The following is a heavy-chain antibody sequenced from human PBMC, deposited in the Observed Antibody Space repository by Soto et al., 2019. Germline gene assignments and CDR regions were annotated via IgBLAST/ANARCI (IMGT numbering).Heavy chain of an antibody. J-gene: IGHJ4*02. CDR1: GFTFSDYY. CDR3: ARDLGYYDSSGYFDY. D-gene: IGHD3-22*01. CDR2: ISSSDSII. Sequence: GGSLRLSCAASGFTFSDYYMSWIRRAPGRGLEWVSYISSSDSIIYYSDSVKGRFIISRDNAKNSLYLQMNSLRAEDTAVYYCARDLGYYDSSGYFDYWGQGTLVTVSS. V-gene: IGHV3-11*01.